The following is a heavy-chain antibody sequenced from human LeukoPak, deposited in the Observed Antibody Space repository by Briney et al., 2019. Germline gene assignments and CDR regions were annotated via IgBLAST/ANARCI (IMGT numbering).Heavy chain of an antibody. Sequence: PGGSLRLSCAASGFTFSSYSMTWVRQAPGKGLEWLSYISSSSSPIYYADSVKGRFTISRDNAKNSLYLQMNSLRAEDTAVYYCAKVRTTGGYYYYYGMDVWGQGTTVTVSS. D-gene: IGHD2/OR15-2a*01. V-gene: IGHV3-48*04. CDR2: ISSSSSPI. J-gene: IGHJ6*02. CDR3: AKVRTTGGYYYYYGMDV. CDR1: GFTFSSYS.